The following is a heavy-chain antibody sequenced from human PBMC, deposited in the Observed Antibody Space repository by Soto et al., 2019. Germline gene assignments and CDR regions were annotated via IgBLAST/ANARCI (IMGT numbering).Heavy chain of an antibody. D-gene: IGHD2-15*01. J-gene: IGHJ4*02. CDR2: VSSDGRNK. CDR3: VRDNRARGHCSGGICYPDY. CDR1: AFTFGFYA. Sequence: GGSLRLSRAASAFTFGFYAMHWVRQAPGKGLEWVAVVSSDGRNKYYADSVKGRFTISRDNSKSTLYLQMNSLRAEDTAVYYCVRDNRARGHCSGGICYPDYWGQGTLVTVSS. V-gene: IGHV3-30*04.